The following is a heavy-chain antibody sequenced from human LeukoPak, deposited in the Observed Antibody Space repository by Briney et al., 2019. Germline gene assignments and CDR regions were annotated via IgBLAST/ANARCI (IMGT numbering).Heavy chain of an antibody. V-gene: IGHV1-18*01. CDR1: GYTFTSYG. CDR2: ISGYNGNT. J-gene: IGHJ4*02. CDR3: ARDFHSSGYYHYFHY. Sequence: SVKVSCKASGYTFTSYGISWVRQAPGQALEWMGWISGYNGNTNYAQKLQGRVTMTTDTSTSTAYMELRSLRSDDTAVYYCARDFHSSGYYHYFHYWGQGTLVTVSS. D-gene: IGHD3-22*01.